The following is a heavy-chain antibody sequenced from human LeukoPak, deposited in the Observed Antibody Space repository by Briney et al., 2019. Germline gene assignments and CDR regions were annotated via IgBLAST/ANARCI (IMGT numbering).Heavy chain of an antibody. Sequence: ASVKVSCKTSGYTFTNYAIHWVRQAPGQRLEWMGWINGGNGNTKYSQKFQGRVTITRDTSASTVYVEVSSLRSEDMAVYYCARDDPVELYSYGLGGGFDPWGQGTLVTVSS. V-gene: IGHV1-3*03. CDR3: ARDDPVELYSYGLGGGFDP. J-gene: IGHJ5*02. D-gene: IGHD5-18*01. CDR1: GYTFTNYA. CDR2: INGGNGNT.